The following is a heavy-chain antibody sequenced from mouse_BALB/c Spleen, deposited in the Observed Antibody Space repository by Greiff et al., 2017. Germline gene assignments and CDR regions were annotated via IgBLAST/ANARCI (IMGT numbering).Heavy chain of an antibody. V-gene: IGHV14-3*02. CDR1: GYNIKDTY. CDR2: IDPANGNT. CDR3: GCGYYSMDY. Sequence: VQLQQPGAELVKPGASVKLSCKASGYNIKDTYMHWVKQRPEQGLEWIGRIDPANGNTKYDQKFQGKATITADTSSNTAYLQLSSLTSEDTAVYYYGCGYYSMDYWGQGTSVTVSS. J-gene: IGHJ4*01.